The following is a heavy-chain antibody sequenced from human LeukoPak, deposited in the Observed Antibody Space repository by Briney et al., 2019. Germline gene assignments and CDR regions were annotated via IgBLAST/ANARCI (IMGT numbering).Heavy chain of an antibody. D-gene: IGHD3-22*01. V-gene: IGHV3-15*01. Sequence: GGSLRLSCAASGFTFSDAWMTWVRQAPGKGLEWVGRIKSKTDGGTTDYAAPVKGRFTISRDESKNTLYLQMNSLKTEDTAVYYCTTEVYYYDSTGYYYGYFDYWGQGTLVTVSS. CDR3: TTEVYYYDSTGYYYGYFDY. J-gene: IGHJ4*02. CDR1: GFTFSDAW. CDR2: IKSKTDGGTT.